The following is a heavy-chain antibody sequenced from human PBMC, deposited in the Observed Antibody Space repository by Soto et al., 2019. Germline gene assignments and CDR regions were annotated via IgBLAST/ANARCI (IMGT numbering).Heavy chain of an antibody. Sequence: VHLQESGPGLVKPSGTLSLTCAVSGGSFTSNNWWTWVRQPPGQGLEWIGEIYRTGSTNYNTSLKSRVTISLYKSANQFSLKVTSLTAADTAVYYCASRDPGTSVDYWGQGTLVTVS. V-gene: IGHV4-4*02. J-gene: IGHJ4*02. CDR3: ASRDPGTSVDY. CDR2: IYRTGST. D-gene: IGHD1-7*01. CDR1: GGSFTSNNW.